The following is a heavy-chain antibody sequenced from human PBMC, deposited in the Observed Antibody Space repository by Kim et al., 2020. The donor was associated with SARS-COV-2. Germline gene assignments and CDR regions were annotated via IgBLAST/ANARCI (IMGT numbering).Heavy chain of an antibody. CDR2: MNPNSGNT. D-gene: IGHD6-19*01. CDR1: GYTFTSYD. J-gene: IGHJ6*02. CDR3: AGAGYSSGWYVSYSYYGMDV. V-gene: IGHV1-8*01. Sequence: ASVKVSCKASGYTFTSYDINWVRQATGQGLEWMGWMNPNSGNTGYAQKFQGRVNMTRNTSISTAYMELSSLRSEDTAVYYCAGAGYSSGWYVSYSYYGMDVWGQGTTVTVSS.